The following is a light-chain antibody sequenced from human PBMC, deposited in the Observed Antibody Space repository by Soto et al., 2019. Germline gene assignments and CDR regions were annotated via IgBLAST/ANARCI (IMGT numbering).Light chain of an antibody. J-gene: IGLJ1*01. CDR1: SSDIGDYSY. Sequence: QSALTQPASVSGSPGQSITISCTGTSSDIGDYSYVSWYQQHPGKAPKLIIYEVTNRPSGVSDRFSGSKSGNTASLTISGLQAEDEADYHCSSYTSSSTLPYVFGTGTKVTVL. CDR2: EVT. V-gene: IGLV2-14*01. CDR3: SSYTSSSTLPYV.